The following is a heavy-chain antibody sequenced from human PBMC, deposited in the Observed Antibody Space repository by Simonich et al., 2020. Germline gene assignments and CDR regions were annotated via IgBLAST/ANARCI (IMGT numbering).Heavy chain of an antibody. J-gene: IGHJ4*02. Sequence: QVQLQQWGAGLLKPSETLSLTCAVYGGSFSGYYWSWIRQPPGKGLGWIGEINHSGSTNYNPSLKSRVTRSVDTSKNQFSLKLSSVTASDTAVYYCAREGFSGSYYDYWGQGTLVTVSS. CDR3: AREGFSGSYYDY. D-gene: IGHD1-26*01. V-gene: IGHV4-34*01. CDR2: INHSGST. CDR1: GGSFSGYY.